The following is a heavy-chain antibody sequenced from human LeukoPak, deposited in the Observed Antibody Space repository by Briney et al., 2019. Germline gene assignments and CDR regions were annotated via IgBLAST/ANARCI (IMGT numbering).Heavy chain of an antibody. J-gene: IGHJ6*02. CDR1: GFTFDDYA. D-gene: IGHD6-13*01. CDR3: AKEGYSSSWYSVYYGMDV. CDR2: ISWNSGSI. Sequence: PGGSLRLSCAASGFTFDDYAMHWVRQAPGKGLEWVSGISWNSGSIGYADSVKGQFTISRDNAKNSLYLQMNSLRAEDTALYYCAKEGYSSSWYSVYYGMDVWGQGTTVTVSS. V-gene: IGHV3-9*01.